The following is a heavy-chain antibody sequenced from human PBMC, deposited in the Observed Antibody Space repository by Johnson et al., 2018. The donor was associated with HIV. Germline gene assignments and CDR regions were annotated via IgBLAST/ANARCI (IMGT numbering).Heavy chain of an antibody. D-gene: IGHD5-12*01. CDR1: GFTFDDYA. CDR2: ISWNIGSI. CDR3: EKGPWGYSGYDTAFDI. J-gene: IGHJ3*02. Sequence: VQLVESGGGLVQPGRSLRLSCAASGFTFDDYAMHWVRQAPGKGLEWVSGISWNIGSIGYADSVKGRFTISRDNAKNSLYLQMSSLRAEDTALYYCEKGPWGYSGYDTAFDIWGQGTMVTVSS. V-gene: IGHV3-9*01.